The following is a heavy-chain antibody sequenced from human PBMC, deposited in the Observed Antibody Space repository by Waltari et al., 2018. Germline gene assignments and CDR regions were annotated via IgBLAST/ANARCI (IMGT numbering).Heavy chain of an antibody. CDR2: MNRNSGNT. V-gene: IGHV1-8*01. Sequence: QVQLVQSGAEVKKPGASVKVSCKASGYTFTSYDINWVRQATGQGLEWMGWMNRNSGNTGYAQKFQGRVTMTRNTSISTAYMELSSLRSEYTAVYYCAHIGTAYYYYYGMDVWGQGTTVTVSS. J-gene: IGHJ6*02. D-gene: IGHD1-1*01. CDR3: AHIGTAYYYYYGMDV. CDR1: GYTFTSYD.